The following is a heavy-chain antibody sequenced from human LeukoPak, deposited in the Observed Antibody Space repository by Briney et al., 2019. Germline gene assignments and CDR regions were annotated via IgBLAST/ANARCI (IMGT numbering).Heavy chain of an antibody. CDR1: GYTFTSYG. V-gene: IGHV1-18*01. J-gene: IGHJ4*02. D-gene: IGHD1-26*01. Sequence: ASVKVSCKASGYTFTSYGISWVRQAPGQGLEWMGWISAYNGNTNYAQKLQGRVTMTTDTSTSTDYMELRSLRSDDTAGYYCAREIVGATARFDYWGQGTLVTVSS. CDR2: ISAYNGNT. CDR3: AREIVGATARFDY.